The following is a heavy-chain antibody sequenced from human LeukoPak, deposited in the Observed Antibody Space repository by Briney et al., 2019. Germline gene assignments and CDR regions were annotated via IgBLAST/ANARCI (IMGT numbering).Heavy chain of an antibody. D-gene: IGHD3-16*01. CDR3: AREQGGLRGLDY. CDR2: IWYDGSNK. J-gene: IGHJ4*02. CDR1: GFTFTTYS. V-gene: IGHV3-33*08. Sequence: PGGSLRLSCAASGFTFTTYSMNWVRQAPGKGLEWVAVIWYDGSNKYYADSVKGRFTISRDNSKNTLYLQMNSLRAEDTAVYYCAREQGGLRGLDYWGQGTLVTVHS.